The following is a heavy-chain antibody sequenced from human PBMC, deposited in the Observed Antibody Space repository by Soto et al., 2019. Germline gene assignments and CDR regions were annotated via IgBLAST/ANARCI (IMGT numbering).Heavy chain of an antibody. J-gene: IGHJ5*02. CDR1: GSTFPNYP. Sequence: GGSLRLSCTASGSTFPNYPMQWVRQAPDKGLEWVAVISHDGVTKNSADSVKGRFTISRDNSRNTLYLQMNSLRIEDTAMYYCVRGGYSSSWERLDPWGQGTLVTVSS. D-gene: IGHD4-4*01. V-gene: IGHV3-30-3*01. CDR3: VRGGYSSSWERLDP. CDR2: ISHDGVTK.